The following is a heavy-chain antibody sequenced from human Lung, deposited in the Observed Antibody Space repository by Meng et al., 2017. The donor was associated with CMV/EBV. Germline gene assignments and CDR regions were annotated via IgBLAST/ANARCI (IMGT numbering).Heavy chain of an antibody. CDR3: ARDGDPAAESHDAFDL. CDR1: GFTFSSYA. D-gene: IGHD1-14*01. J-gene: IGHJ3*01. Sequence: GGSXRLXCADSGFTFSSYAMHWVRQAPGKGLEWVAVISYDGSNKSYAASVKGRFTTARDNSKSPLYLKMNSLRVEDTGVYYCARDGDPAAESHDAFDLWGQGXMVTVSS. CDR2: ISYDGSNK. V-gene: IGHV3-30-3*01.